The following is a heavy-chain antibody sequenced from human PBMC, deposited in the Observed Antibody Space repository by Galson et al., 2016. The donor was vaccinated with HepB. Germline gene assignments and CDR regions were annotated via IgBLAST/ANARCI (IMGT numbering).Heavy chain of an antibody. CDR2: ISYDGSKT. J-gene: IGHJ4*02. CDR3: ERVPGHSRGAFDY. V-gene: IGHV3-30*04. CDR1: SSIYA. Sequence: SLRLSCAGSSSIYAMHWVRQAPGKGPEWVAVISYDGSKTNYAESVKGRFTISRDNSKNMVYLQMSSLRVEDTAVYYCERVPGHSRGAFDYWGQGTSVTVSS. D-gene: IGHD3-10*01.